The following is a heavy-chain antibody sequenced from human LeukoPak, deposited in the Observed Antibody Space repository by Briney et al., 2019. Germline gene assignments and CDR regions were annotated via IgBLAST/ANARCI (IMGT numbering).Heavy chain of an antibody. D-gene: IGHD1-1*01. CDR2: INTDGGSK. Sequence: GGALRLSCVASGFTFSSYWMHWVRHDPRRGLVWVSRINTDGGSKSYVDSVKGRFTISRDNAKNTLYLQMNRLRAEDTAVYDYARQLELPLGNAFDIWGQGTMVTVSS. CDR1: GFTFSSYW. CDR3: ARQLELPLGNAFDI. V-gene: IGHV3-74*01. J-gene: IGHJ3*02.